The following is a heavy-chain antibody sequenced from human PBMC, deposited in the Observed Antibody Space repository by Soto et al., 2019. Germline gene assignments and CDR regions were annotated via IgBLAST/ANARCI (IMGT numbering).Heavy chain of an antibody. Sequence: SETLSLTCTVSGGSISSYYWSWIRQPPGKGLEWIGYIYYSGSTNYNPSLKSRVTISVDTSKNQFSLKLSSVTAADTAVYYCARLTLAMVRGVIRTPTSSYNWFDPWGQGTLVTVSS. V-gene: IGHV4-59*08. CDR2: IYYSGST. CDR3: ARLTLAMVRGVIRTPTSSYNWFDP. J-gene: IGHJ5*02. CDR1: GGSISSYY. D-gene: IGHD3-10*01.